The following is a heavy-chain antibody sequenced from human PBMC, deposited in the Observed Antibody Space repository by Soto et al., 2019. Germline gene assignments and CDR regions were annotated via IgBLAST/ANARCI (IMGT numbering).Heavy chain of an antibody. CDR3: ARASATIAAAAIFDY. D-gene: IGHD6-13*01. Sequence: PSETLSLTCTVSSGSVSSGSYYWSWVRQPPGKGLEWIGEIYQSGSTNYNPSLESRVRMSVDKSRNQFSLKLTSVSAADTAVYYCARASATIAAAAIFDYWGQGTLVTVSS. V-gene: IGHV4-61*01. CDR1: SGSVSSGSYY. J-gene: IGHJ4*02. CDR2: IYQSGST.